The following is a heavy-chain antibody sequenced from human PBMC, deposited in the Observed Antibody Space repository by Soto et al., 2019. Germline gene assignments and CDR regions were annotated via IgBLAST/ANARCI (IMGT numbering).Heavy chain of an antibody. CDR2: ISSSGSTI. CDR3: ARDGPQDLYAMGSYFDY. CDR1: GFTFSSYE. V-gene: IGHV3-48*03. Sequence: PGGSLRLSCAASGFTFSSYEMNWVRQAPGKGLEWVSYISSSGSTIYYADSVKGRFTISRDNAKNSLYLQMNSLRAEDTAVYYCARDGPQDLYAMGSYFDYWGQGTLVTVSS. J-gene: IGHJ4*02. D-gene: IGHD2-8*01.